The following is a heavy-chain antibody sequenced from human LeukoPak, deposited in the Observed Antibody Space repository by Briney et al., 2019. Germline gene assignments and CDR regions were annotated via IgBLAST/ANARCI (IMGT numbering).Heavy chain of an antibody. D-gene: IGHD3-3*01. J-gene: IGHJ4*02. CDR1: GGSISSSSYY. V-gene: IGHV4-39*07. Sequence: SETLSLTCTVSGGSISSSSYYWGWIRQPPGKGLEWIGSIYYSGSTYYNPSLKSRVTISVDTSKNQFSLKLSSVTAADTAVYYCAGSNYDFWSGYSSSFDHWGQGTLVTVSS. CDR3: AGSNYDFWSGYSSSFDH. CDR2: IYYSGST.